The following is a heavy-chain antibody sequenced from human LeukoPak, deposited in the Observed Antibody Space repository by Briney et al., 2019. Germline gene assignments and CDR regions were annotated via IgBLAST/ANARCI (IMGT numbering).Heavy chain of an antibody. CDR1: GGTFSSYA. D-gene: IGHD4-17*01. Sequence: ASVKVSCKASGGTFSSYAISWVRQAPGQGLEWMGWINPNSGGTNYAQKFQGRVTMTRDTSISTAYMELSRLRSDDTAVYYCARDSDGDYCFSVWGQGTLVTVSS. CDR2: INPNSGGT. V-gene: IGHV1-2*02. J-gene: IGHJ4*02. CDR3: ARDSDGDYCFSV.